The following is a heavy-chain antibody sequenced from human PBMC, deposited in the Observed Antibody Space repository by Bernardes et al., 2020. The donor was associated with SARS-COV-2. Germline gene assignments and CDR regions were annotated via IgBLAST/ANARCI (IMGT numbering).Heavy chain of an antibody. CDR2: IYYSGST. J-gene: IGHJ3*02. V-gene: IGHV4-39*01. CDR1: GGSISSSSYY. D-gene: IGHD3-16*02. CDR3: ARHISYYDYIWGSYQDAFDI. Sequence: SETLSLTCTVSGGSISSSSYYWGWIRQPPGKGLEWIGSIYYSGSTYYNPSLKSRVTISVDTSKNQFSLKLSSVTAADTAVYYCARHISYYDYIWGSYQDAFDIWGQGTMVTVSS.